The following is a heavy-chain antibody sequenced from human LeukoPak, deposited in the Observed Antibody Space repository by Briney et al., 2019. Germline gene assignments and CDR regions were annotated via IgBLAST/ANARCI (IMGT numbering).Heavy chain of an antibody. Sequence: SETLSLMCTVSGGSISSYYWSWIRQPPGKGLEWIGYIYYSGSTNYNPSLKSRVTISVDTSKNQFSLKLSSVTAADTAVYYCARVRRGDYDFWRGYYFDYWGQGTLVTVSS. CDR3: ARVRRGDYDFWRGYYFDY. J-gene: IGHJ4*02. CDR1: GGSISSYY. V-gene: IGHV4-59*01. D-gene: IGHD3-3*01. CDR2: IYYSGST.